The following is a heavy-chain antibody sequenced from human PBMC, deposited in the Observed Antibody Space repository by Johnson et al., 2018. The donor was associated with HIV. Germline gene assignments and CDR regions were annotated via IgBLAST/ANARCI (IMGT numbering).Heavy chain of an antibody. V-gene: IGHV3-30*04. CDR1: GFTFSSYA. J-gene: IGHJ3*02. CDR2: ISYDGNNK. CDR3: ARPSVITTLTTTPWAFDI. D-gene: IGHD4-17*01. Sequence: QMLLVESGGGVVQPGRSLRLSCAASGFTFSSYAMHWVRQAPGKGLEWVAIISYDGNNKYYTDSVKGRFTISRDNSKNTLYLQMNSPRAEDTAIYYCARPSVITTLTTTPWAFDIWGQGTMVTVSS.